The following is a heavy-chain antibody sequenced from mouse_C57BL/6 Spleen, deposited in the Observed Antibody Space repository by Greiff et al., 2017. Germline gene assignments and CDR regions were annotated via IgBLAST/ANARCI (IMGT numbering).Heavy chain of an antibody. CDR2: IDPSDSET. D-gene: IGHD1-1*01. CDR3: ARSITTVVEAMDY. Sequence: QVQLQQPGAELVRPGSSVKLSCKASGYTFTSYWMHWVKQRPIQGLEWIGNIDPSDSETHYNQKFKDKATLTVDKSSSTAYMQLRSLTSEDSAVYYCARSITTVVEAMDYWGQGTSVTVSS. J-gene: IGHJ4*01. CDR1: GYTFTSYW. V-gene: IGHV1-52*01.